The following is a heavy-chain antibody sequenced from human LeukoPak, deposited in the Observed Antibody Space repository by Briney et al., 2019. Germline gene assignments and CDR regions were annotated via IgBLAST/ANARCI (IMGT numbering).Heavy chain of an antibody. D-gene: IGHD1-26*01. Sequence: ASVRVSCKASGYTFTSYYMHWVRQAPGQGLEWMGIINPSGGSTSYAQKFQGRVTMTEDTSTDTAYMELSSLRSEDTAVYYCATGASGYIDYWGQGTLVTVSS. CDR3: ATGASGYIDY. V-gene: IGHV1-46*01. CDR1: GYTFTSYY. J-gene: IGHJ4*02. CDR2: INPSGGST.